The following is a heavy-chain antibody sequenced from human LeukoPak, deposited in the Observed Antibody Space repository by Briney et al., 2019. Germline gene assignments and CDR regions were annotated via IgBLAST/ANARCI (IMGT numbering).Heavy chain of an antibody. CDR2: IYSGGTI. D-gene: IGHD3-16*02. CDR1: GFTVSGNY. V-gene: IGHV3-53*01. Sequence: QPGGSLRLSCAVSGFTVSGNYMSWVRQAPGKGLEWVSLIYSGGTIYSADSVKGRFTISRDNAKNSLYLQMNSLRAEDTAVYYCARGYDYVWGSYRRNWFDPWGQGTLVTVSS. CDR3: ARGYDYVWGSYRRNWFDP. J-gene: IGHJ5*02.